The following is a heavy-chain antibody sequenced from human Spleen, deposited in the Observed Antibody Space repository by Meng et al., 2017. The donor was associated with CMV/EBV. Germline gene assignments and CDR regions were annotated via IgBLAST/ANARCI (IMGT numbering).Heavy chain of an antibody. CDR3: ATQGEGYCSSTSCYGAFDI. CDR2: IYYSGST. J-gene: IGHJ3*02. CDR1: GGSISSYY. Sequence: SETLSLTCTVSGGSISSYYWSWIRQPPGKGLEWIGYIYYSGSTNYNPSLKSRVTISVDTSKNQFSLKLSSVTAADTAVDYCATQGEGYCSSTSCYGAFDIWGQGTMVTVSS. D-gene: IGHD2-2*01. V-gene: IGHV4-59*01.